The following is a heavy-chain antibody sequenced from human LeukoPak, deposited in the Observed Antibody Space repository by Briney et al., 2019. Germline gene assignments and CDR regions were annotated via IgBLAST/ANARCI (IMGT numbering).Heavy chain of an antibody. V-gene: IGHV4-39*01. CDR1: DGSISSSSYY. D-gene: IGHD3-10*01. J-gene: IGHJ6*03. CDR2: IYYSGST. CDR3: ARRHYYGSGSYYYYMDV. Sequence: PSETLSLTCTVSDGSISSSSYYWGWIRQPPGKGLEWIGSIYYSGSTYYNPSLKSRVTISVDTSKNQFSLKLSSVTAADTAVYYCARRHYYGSGSYYYYMDVWGKGTTVTVSS.